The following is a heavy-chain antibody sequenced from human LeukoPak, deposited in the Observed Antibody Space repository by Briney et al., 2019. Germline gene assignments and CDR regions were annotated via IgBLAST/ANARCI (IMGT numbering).Heavy chain of an antibody. CDR1: GFTFSTYG. CDR3: AKDGGEYYDILTGYYPRLYYMDV. D-gene: IGHD3-9*01. Sequence: GGSLRLSCAASGFTFSTYGMSWVRQAPGKGLEWVSGISGSGGSTYYADSVKGRFTISRDNSKNMLFLQMNSLRAEDTAVYYCAKDGGEYYDILTGYYPRLYYMDVWGKGTTVTISS. CDR2: ISGSGGST. J-gene: IGHJ6*03. V-gene: IGHV3-23*01.